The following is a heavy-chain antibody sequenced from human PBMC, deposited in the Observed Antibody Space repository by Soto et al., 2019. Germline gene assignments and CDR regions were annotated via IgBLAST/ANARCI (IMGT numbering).Heavy chain of an antibody. D-gene: IGHD2-2*01. J-gene: IGHJ4*02. CDR3: AKARLVPAAMPGLFDY. CDR2: ISWNSGSI. V-gene: IGHV3-9*01. Sequence: GGSLRLSCAASGFTFDDYAMHWVRQAPGKGLEWVSGISWNSGSIGYADSVKGRFTISRDNAKNSLYLQMNSLRAEDTALYYCAKARLVPAAMPGLFDYWGQGTLVTVSS. CDR1: GFTFDDYA.